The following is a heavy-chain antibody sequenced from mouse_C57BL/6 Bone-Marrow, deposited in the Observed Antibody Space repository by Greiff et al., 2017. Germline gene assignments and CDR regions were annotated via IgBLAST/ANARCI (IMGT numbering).Heavy chain of an antibody. J-gene: IGHJ4*01. CDR1: GYTFTSYW. V-gene: IGHV1-74*01. D-gene: IGHD4-1*01. Sequence: QVQLQQPGAELVKPGASVKVSCKASGYTFTSYWMHWVKQRPGQGLEWIGRIHPSDSDTNYNQKFKGKAKLTVDKSSSTAYMQLSSLTSEDSAVYYCAIETNWDSMDYWGQGTSVTVSS. CDR3: AIETNWDSMDY. CDR2: IHPSDSDT.